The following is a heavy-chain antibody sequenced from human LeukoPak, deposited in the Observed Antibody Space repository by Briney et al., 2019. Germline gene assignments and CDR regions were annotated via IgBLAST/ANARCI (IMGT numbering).Heavy chain of an antibody. CDR3: ARDPRYYYGSGSYYSAFDI. CDR2: ISSSSSTI. D-gene: IGHD3-10*01. J-gene: IGHJ3*02. CDR1: GFTFSSYS. Sequence: GGSLRLSCAASGFTFSSYSMNWVRQAPGKGLEWVSYISSSSSTIYYADSVKGRFTISRDNAKNSLYLQMNSLRAEDTAVYYCARDPRYYYGSGSYYSAFDIWGQGTMVTVSS. V-gene: IGHV3-48*04.